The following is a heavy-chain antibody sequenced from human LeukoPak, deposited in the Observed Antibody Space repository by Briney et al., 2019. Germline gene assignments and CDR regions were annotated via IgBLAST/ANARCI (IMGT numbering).Heavy chain of an antibody. Sequence: GGSLRLSCAASGFTFSSYWMSWVRQAPGKGLEWVANIKQGGSEKYYVDSVKGRFTISRDNAKNSLYLQMNSLRAEDTAVCYCARDKIVGATYFDYWGQGTLVTVSS. CDR3: ARDKIVGATYFDY. CDR1: GFTFSSYW. V-gene: IGHV3-7*01. J-gene: IGHJ4*02. CDR2: IKQGGSEK. D-gene: IGHD1-26*01.